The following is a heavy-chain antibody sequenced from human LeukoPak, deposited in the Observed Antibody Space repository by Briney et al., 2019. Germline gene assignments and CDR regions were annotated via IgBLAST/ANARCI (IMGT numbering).Heavy chain of an antibody. Sequence: SETLSLTCAIYGGSFSGYYWSWIRQPPGKGLEWIGEINHSGSTNYNPSLKSRVTISVDTSKNQFSLKLSSVTAADTAVYYCARDGYNRNWFDPGGLGTRVTVSS. CDR2: INHSGST. CDR1: GGSFSGYY. CDR3: ARDGYNRNWFDP. V-gene: IGHV4-34*01. D-gene: IGHD5-24*01. J-gene: IGHJ5*02.